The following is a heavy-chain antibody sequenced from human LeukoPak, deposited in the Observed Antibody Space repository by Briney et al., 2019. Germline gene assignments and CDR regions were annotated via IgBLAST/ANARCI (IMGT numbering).Heavy chain of an antibody. CDR2: IYYSGST. V-gene: IGHV4-59*01. CDR3: ARGGYESSGYYHDC. Sequence: PSETLSLTCSVSGGSIGSYYWSWIRQPPGKGLEWIGYIYYSGSTNYNPSLKSRVTISVDTSKNQFSLKLRSVTAADTAAYYCARGGYESSGYYHDCWGQGTLVTVSS. D-gene: IGHD3-22*01. CDR1: GGSIGSYY. J-gene: IGHJ4*02.